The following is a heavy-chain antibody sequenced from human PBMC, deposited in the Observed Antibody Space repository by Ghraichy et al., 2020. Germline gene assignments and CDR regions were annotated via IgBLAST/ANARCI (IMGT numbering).Heavy chain of an antibody. J-gene: IGHJ5*01. V-gene: IGHV3-7*03. D-gene: IGHD3-22*01. Sequence: GESLNISCAASGFTFSNDWMSWVRQAPGKGLEWVATIKFDRSAENYVDSVKGRFTISRDNAKNLVSLQMNSLRAEDTAMYYCARDGPAYYDSSGHYFRGWFDSWGQGTLVTVSA. CDR2: IKFDRSAE. CDR3: ARDGPAYYDSSGHYFRGWFDS. CDR1: GFTFSNDW.